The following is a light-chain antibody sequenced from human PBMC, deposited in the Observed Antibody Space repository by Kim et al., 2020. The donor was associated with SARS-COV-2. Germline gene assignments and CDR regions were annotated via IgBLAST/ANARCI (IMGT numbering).Light chain of an antibody. CDR3: QKCDSVPYT. CDR1: EGSSKF. V-gene: IGKV1-27*01. J-gene: IGKJ2*01. Sequence: SASVGDRVSISCRASEGSSKFLAWYQVKPGKAPELLIYAASTVQSGVPSRLSGSGSGTDFTLHLSSLQPEDVAIYYCQKCDSVPYTFGQGTKLEI. CDR2: AAS.